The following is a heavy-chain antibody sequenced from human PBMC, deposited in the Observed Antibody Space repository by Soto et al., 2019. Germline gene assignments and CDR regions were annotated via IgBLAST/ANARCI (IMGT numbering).Heavy chain of an antibody. D-gene: IGHD3-10*01. CDR1: GFTFSDYY. CDR3: ARDLNGVLLWFGEGTGMDV. J-gene: IGHJ6*02. CDR2: ISSSSSYT. V-gene: IGHV3-11*06. Sequence: QVQLVESGGGLVKPGGSLRLSCAASGFTFSDYYMSWIRQAPGKGLEWVSYISSSSSYTNYADSVKGRFTISKDNAKNSLYLQMNSLRAEDTAVYYCARDLNGVLLWFGEGTGMDVWGQGTTVTVSS.